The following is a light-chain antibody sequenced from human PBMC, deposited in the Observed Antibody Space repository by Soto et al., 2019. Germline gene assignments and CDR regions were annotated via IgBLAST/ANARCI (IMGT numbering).Light chain of an antibody. V-gene: IGLV1-40*01. J-gene: IGLJ2*01. CDR2: GNS. CDR3: QSYDSSLSGVV. CDR1: SSNIGAGYD. Sequence: QSVLTQPPSVSGAPGQRVPISCTGSSSNIGAGYDVHWYQQLPGTAPKLLIYGNSNRPSGVPDRFSGSKSGTSASLAITGLQAEDEADYYCQSYDSSLSGVVFGGGTKVTVL.